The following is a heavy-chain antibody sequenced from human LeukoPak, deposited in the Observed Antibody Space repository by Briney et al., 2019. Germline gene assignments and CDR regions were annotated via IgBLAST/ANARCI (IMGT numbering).Heavy chain of an antibody. V-gene: IGHV1-18*01. D-gene: IGHD3-10*01. Sequence: ASVKVSCKASGYTFTSYGISWVRQAPGQGLEWMGWISAYNGNTNYAQKLQGRVTMTTDTSTSTAYMELRSLGSDDTAVYYCARGRFRKSDDAFDIWGQGTMVTVSS. CDR1: GYTFTSYG. CDR2: ISAYNGNT. CDR3: ARGRFRKSDDAFDI. J-gene: IGHJ3*02.